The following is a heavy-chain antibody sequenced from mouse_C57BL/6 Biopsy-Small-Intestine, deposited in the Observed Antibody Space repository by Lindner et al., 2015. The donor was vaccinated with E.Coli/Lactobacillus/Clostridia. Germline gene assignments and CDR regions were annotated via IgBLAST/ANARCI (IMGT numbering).Heavy chain of an antibody. CDR2: IYPGDGDT. Sequence: VQLQESGAELVKPGASVKISCKASGYSFSSYWMNWVKQRPGKGPEWIGQIYPGDGDTNYNGKFKARATLTADRSSTTAYVQLSSLTSEDSAVYFYARPSDDYGGVFAYWGQGTLVTVSA. CDR3: ARPSDDYGGVFAY. V-gene: IGHV1-80*01. D-gene: IGHD2-4*01. CDR1: GYSFSSYW. J-gene: IGHJ3*01.